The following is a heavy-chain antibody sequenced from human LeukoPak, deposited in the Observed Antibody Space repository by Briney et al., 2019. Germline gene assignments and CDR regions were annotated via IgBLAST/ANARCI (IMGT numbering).Heavy chain of an antibody. V-gene: IGHV1-69*13. D-gene: IGHD5-24*01. CDR3: ARIRDGYNPMYYFDY. J-gene: IGHJ4*02. Sequence: SVKVSCKASGGTFSSYTISWVRQAPGQGLEWMGGIIPIFGTANYAQKFQGRVTITADESTSTAYMELSSLRSEDTAVYYCARIRDGYNPMYYFDYWGQGTLVTVSS. CDR2: IIPIFGTA. CDR1: GGTFSSYT.